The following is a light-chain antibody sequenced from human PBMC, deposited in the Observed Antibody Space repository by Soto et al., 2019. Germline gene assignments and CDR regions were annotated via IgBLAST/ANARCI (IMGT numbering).Light chain of an antibody. CDR1: WSNIGNNA. J-gene: IGLJ2*01. CDR2: YDD. V-gene: IGLV1-36*01. CDR3: AVWDDNLNGVV. Sequence: QSVLTQPPSVSEAPRQRVTISCSGSWSNIGNNAVNWYQQLPGKAPKLLIYYDDLLSSGVSDRFSGSKSGTSASLAISGLQSEDEVDYYCAVWDDNLNGVVFGGGTKVTVL.